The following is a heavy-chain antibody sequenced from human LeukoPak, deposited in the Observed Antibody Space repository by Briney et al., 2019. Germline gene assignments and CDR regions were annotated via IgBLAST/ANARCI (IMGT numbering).Heavy chain of an antibody. J-gene: IGHJ4*02. CDR1: GLTCRECQ. Sequence: GWSLSLSSTACGLTCRECQLSWMVEASGKELVWVSYISSSSDYTNHADSVKGRFTISRDNAKKSLYLQMNSLRAEDTAVYYCAGPTCLRGGYCSTNFWGQGTLVTVSS. D-gene: IGHD2-2*01. CDR2: ISSSSDYT. CDR3: AGPTCLRGGYCSTNF. V-gene: IGHV3-11*03.